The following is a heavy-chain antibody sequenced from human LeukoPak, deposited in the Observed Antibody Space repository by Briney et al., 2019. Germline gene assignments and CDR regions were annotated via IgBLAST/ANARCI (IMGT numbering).Heavy chain of an antibody. Sequence: ASVKVSCKASGYTFTGYYMHWVRQAPGQGLEWMGWINPNSGGTNYAQKFQGRVTMTRDTSISTAYMELSRLRSDDTAVYYCARDLGSSSVGFDYWGQGTLVTVSS. D-gene: IGHD6-6*01. CDR3: ARDLGSSSVGFDY. V-gene: IGHV1-2*02. CDR2: INPNSGGT. J-gene: IGHJ4*02. CDR1: GYTFTGYY.